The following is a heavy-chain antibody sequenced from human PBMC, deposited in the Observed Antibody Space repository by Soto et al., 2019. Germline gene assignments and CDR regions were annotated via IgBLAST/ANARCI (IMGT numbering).Heavy chain of an antibody. J-gene: IGHJ4*02. D-gene: IGHD6-19*01. CDR3: ARDPLAGDQGGFDY. Sequence: SETLSLTCAVSGGSISSSNWWSWVRQPPGKGLEWIGEIYHSGSTNYNPSLKSRVTISVDKSKNQFSLKLSSVTAADTAVYYCARDPLAGDQGGFDYWGQGTLVTVSS. CDR2: IYHSGST. V-gene: IGHV4-4*02. CDR1: GGSISSSNW.